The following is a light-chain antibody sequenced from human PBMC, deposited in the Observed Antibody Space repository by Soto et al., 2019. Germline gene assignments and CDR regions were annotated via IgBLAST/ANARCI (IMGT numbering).Light chain of an antibody. CDR3: QQRSNWPT. V-gene: IGKV3-11*01. J-gene: IGKJ1*01. CDR2: DAS. Sequence: EIVLTQSPATLSLSPGERATLSCRASQSVSSYLAWYQQKPGQALRLLIYDASNRATGIPARFSGSGSGTDFTLTISSLDPEDFAVYYCQQRSNWPTFGQGTKVEIK. CDR1: QSVSSY.